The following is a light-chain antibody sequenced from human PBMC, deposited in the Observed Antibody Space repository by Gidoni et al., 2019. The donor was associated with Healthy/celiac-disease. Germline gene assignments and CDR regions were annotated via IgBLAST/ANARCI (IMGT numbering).Light chain of an antibody. Sequence: IVFAKAPGTLSLSPGERATLSCRASQSVSSCYFAWYQQKPGRPPRLLIYGAYSRATDLPDRFSGRCAGTVSLLTSSRLDPEDVAEYYCQHNGSSLLTFGQGTKVEIK. CDR3: QHNGSSLLT. J-gene: IGKJ1*01. V-gene: IGKV3-20*01. CDR1: QSVSSCY. CDR2: GAY.